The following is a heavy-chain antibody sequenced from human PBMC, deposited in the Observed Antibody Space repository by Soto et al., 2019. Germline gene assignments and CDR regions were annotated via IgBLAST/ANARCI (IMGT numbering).Heavy chain of an antibody. CDR2: ITDSGGST. J-gene: IGHJ6*02. Sequence: GGSLRLSCAASEFTFSSYAMTWVRQAPGKGLEWVASITDSGGSTYYADSVKGRLTISRDNAENTVHLQMNGLRAEDTAIYYCVKDWSGDKCPCMDVWGQGTTVTVSS. CDR3: VKDWSGDKCPCMDV. V-gene: IGHV3-23*01. D-gene: IGHD3-3*01. CDR1: EFTFSSYA.